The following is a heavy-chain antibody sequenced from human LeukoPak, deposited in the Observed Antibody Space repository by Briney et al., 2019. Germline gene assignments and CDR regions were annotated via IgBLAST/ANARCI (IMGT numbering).Heavy chain of an antibody. D-gene: IGHD6-13*01. J-gene: IGHJ4*02. Sequence: PSETLSLTCSVSGGSISSSNYYWSWIRQPAGKGLEWIGRIYTSESTNYNPSLKSRVTISVDTSKNQFSLKLSSVTAADTAVYYCARDHWQQFDYWGQGTLVTVSS. CDR1: GGSISSSNYY. CDR3: ARDHWQQFDY. V-gene: IGHV4-61*02. CDR2: IYTSEST.